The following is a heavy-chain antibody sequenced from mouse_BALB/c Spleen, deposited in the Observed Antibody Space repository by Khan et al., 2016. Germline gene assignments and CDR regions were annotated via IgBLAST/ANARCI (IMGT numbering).Heavy chain of an antibody. Sequence: EVQLVESGGGLVQPKGSLKLSCAASGFTFNTYAMNWVRQAPGKGLEWVARIRSKSNNYATYYADSVKDRFTISRDDSQSMLYLQMTNLKTEDTAMYYCVSDRYYPPYAMDYWGQGTSVTVSS. D-gene: IGHD2-3*01. CDR3: VSDRYYPPYAMDY. J-gene: IGHJ4*01. V-gene: IGHV10-1*02. CDR2: IRSKSNNYAT. CDR1: GFTFNTYA.